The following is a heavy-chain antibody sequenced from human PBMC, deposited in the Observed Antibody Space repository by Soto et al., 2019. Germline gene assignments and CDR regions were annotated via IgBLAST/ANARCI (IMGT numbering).Heavy chain of an antibody. V-gene: IGHV4-59*01. CDR3: ARACSGGSCYSEDYYGMDV. J-gene: IGHJ6*02. CDR2: IYYSGST. CDR1: GGSISSYY. D-gene: IGHD2-15*01. Sequence: LSLTCTVSGGSISSYYWSWIRQPPGKGLEWIGYIYYSGSTNYNPSLKSRVTISVDTSRNQFSLKLSSVTAADTAVYYCARACSGGSCYSEDYYGMDVWGQGTTVTVSS.